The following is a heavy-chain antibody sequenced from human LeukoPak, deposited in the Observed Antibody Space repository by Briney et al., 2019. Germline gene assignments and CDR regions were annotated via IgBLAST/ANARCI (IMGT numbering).Heavy chain of an antibody. Sequence: SVKVSCKASGGTFSSYAISWVRQAPGQGLEWMGGIIPIFGTANYAQKFQGRVTITADESTSTAYMELSSLRSEDTAVYYCAREWYYDFWSGYLDLFDPWGQGTLVTVSS. CDR3: AREWYYDFWSGYLDLFDP. V-gene: IGHV1-69*13. J-gene: IGHJ5*02. D-gene: IGHD3-3*01. CDR2: IIPIFGTA. CDR1: GGTFSSYA.